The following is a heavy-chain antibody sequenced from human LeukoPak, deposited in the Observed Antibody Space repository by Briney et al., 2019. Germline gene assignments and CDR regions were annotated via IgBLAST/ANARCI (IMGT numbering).Heavy chain of an antibody. CDR3: AREGTAMVPDAFDI. CDR2: IYYSGST. D-gene: IGHD5-18*01. Sequence: SETLSLTCTVSGGSISSSSYYWGWIRQPPGKGLEWIGSIYYSGSTYYNPSPKSRVTISVDTSKNQFSLKLSSVTAADTAVYYCAREGTAMVPDAFDIWGQGTMVTVSS. J-gene: IGHJ3*02. V-gene: IGHV4-39*07. CDR1: GGSISSSSYY.